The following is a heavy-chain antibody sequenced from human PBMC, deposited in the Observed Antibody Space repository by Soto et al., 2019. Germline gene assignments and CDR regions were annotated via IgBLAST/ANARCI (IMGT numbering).Heavy chain of an antibody. CDR3: EREGVGGNYEEYFFDY. CDR1: GFTFDDYG. J-gene: IGHJ4*02. Sequence: EVQLVESGGGVVRPGGSLKLSCAASGFTFDDYGMSWVRQAPGKGLEWVSGINWNGGSTGYADSVKGRFTISRDNAKNSLYLQMNSLRAEDTALYYCEREGVGGNYEEYFFDYWGQGTLVTVSS. CDR2: INWNGGST. V-gene: IGHV3-20*04. D-gene: IGHD1-26*01.